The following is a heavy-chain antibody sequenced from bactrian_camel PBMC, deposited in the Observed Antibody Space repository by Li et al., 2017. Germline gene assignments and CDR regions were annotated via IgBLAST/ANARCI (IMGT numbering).Heavy chain of an antibody. CDR3: AASHSFILTPRFYRLESSDYPY. Sequence: HVQLVESGGGSVQAGGSLRISCAASGYTYNRNCMAWFRQSPGKEPEAVAAIRRDDLTAYTDSVKGRFTISKDNAENSLFLRMSNLKPEDTAMYYCAASHSFILTPRFYRLESSDYPYRGQGTQVTVS. CDR2: IRRDDLT. J-gene: IGHJ4*01. D-gene: IGHD4*01. V-gene: IGHV3S55*01. CDR1: GYTYNRNC.